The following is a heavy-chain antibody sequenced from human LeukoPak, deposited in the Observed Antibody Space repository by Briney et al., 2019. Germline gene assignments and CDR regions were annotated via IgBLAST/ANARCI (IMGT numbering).Heavy chain of an antibody. CDR1: GFTFDDYG. J-gene: IGHJ4*02. CDR3: ARGSGNDYGDYGGDY. D-gene: IGHD4-17*01. V-gene: IGHV3-20*01. Sequence: PGGSLRLSSAASGFTFDDYGMSWVRQAPGKGLEWVSGINWNGGSTGYADSVKGRFTISRDNAKNSLYLQMNSLRAEDTALFHCARGSGNDYGDYGGDYWGQGTLVTVSS. CDR2: INWNGGST.